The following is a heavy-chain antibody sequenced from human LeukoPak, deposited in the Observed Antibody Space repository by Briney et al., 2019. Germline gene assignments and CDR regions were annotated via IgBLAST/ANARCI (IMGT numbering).Heavy chain of an antibody. J-gene: IGHJ5*02. D-gene: IGHD3-10*01. CDR1: GYTFTGYY. CDR3: ARDLFSITMVRGVAGPFDP. Sequence: ASVKVSCKASGYTFTGYYMHWVRQAPGQGLEWMGWINPNSGGTNYAQKFQGRVTMTRDTSISTAYMELSSLRSEDTAVYYCARDLFSITMVRGVAGPFDPWGQGTLVTVSS. CDR2: INPNSGGT. V-gene: IGHV1-2*02.